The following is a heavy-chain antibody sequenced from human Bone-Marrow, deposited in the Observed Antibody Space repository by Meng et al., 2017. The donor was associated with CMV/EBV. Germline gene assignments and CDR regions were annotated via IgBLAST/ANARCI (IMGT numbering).Heavy chain of an antibody. D-gene: IGHD3-3*01. CDR2: ISYDGSNK. CDR1: GFTFSSYA. CDR3: ARDPSYYDFWSGYYADY. Sequence: GGSLRLSCAASGFTFSSYAMHWVRQAPGKGLEWVAVISYDGSNKYYADSVKGRFTISRDNSKNTLYLQMNSLRAEDTAVYYCARDPSYYDFWSGYYADYWGQGTLVTVSS. J-gene: IGHJ4*02. V-gene: IGHV3-30*04.